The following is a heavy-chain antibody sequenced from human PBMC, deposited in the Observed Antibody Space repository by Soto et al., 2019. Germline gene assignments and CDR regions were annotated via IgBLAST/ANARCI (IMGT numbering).Heavy chain of an antibody. V-gene: IGHV3-23*01. D-gene: IGHD6-13*01. CDR2: ISGSDGST. CDR3: ARRSSIWYFDY. Sequence: GGSLRLSCAASGFTFSSYAMNWVRQAPGKGLEWVSVISGSDGSTYYADSVKGRFTISRDNSKNTLNLQMNSLRAEDTAVYYCARRSSIWYFDYWGRGTLVPVSS. CDR1: GFTFSSYA. J-gene: IGHJ4*02.